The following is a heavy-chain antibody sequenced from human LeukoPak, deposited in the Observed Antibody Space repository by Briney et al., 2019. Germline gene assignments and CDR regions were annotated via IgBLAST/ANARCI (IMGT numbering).Heavy chain of an antibody. D-gene: IGHD1-26*01. Sequence: SETLSLTCTVSDDPINSGVYYWNWIRQPAGKGLEWIGHIYTSGTTTNSNPSLKSRVAISLDTSKNHFSLKLSSVTAADTAVYYCARAKKRSGRTRNFYLDVWGKGTTVTVSS. J-gene: IGHJ6*03. CDR1: DDPINSGVYY. CDR3: ARAKKRSGRTRNFYLDV. V-gene: IGHV4-61*09. CDR2: IYTSGTTT.